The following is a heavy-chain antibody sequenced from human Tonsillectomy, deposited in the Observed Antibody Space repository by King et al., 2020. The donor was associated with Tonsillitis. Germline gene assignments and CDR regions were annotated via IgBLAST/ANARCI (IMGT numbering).Heavy chain of an antibody. V-gene: IGHV4-4*07. D-gene: IGHD6-13*01. CDR3: ARLRQLVNAFDI. CDR2: IYTNGTS. J-gene: IGHJ3*02. CDR1: GASITNYN. Sequence: VQLQESGPGLVKPSETLSLTCTVSGASITNYNWSWIRQPAGKGLEWIGLIYTNGTSNSNPSLKTRVTMSVDTSKNHFSLKLSSVTAADTALYYCARLRQLVNAFDIWGQGTVVTVSS.